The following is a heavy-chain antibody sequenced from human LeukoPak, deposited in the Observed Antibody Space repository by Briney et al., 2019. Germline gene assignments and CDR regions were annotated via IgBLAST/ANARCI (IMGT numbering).Heavy chain of an antibody. CDR2: IYYSGST. D-gene: IGHD1-1*01. V-gene: IGHV4-39*01. J-gene: IGHJ5*02. CDR3: ARPVPSRLGWFDP. CDR1: GGSISSSNYY. Sequence: SETLSLTCTVSGGSISSSNYYWGWIRQPPGKGLEWIGSIYYSGSTYYNPSLKSRVTISVDTSKNQFSLKLSSVTAADTAVYYCARPVPSRLGWFDPWGQGTLVTVSS.